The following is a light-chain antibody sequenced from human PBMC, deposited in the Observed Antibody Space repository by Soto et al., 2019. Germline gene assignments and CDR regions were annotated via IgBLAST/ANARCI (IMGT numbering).Light chain of an antibody. Sequence: EIVLTQSPATLSLSPGERVTLSCRASQSVSSYLAWYQQKPGQAPRLLIYDASNRAAGIPARFSGGVSGTDFTLTISSLEPEDFAVYYCQQRLNWPLTFGGGTKVEIK. J-gene: IGKJ4*01. V-gene: IGKV3-11*01. CDR1: QSVSSY. CDR2: DAS. CDR3: QQRLNWPLT.